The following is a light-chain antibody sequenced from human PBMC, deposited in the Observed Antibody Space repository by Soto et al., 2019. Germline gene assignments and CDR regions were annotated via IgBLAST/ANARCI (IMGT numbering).Light chain of an antibody. J-gene: IGKJ5*01. Sequence: DVVMTQSPLSLPVTLGQPASISCRSNQSLVHSDGIAYFSWFQQRPGRSPRRLIYKVSNRDSGGPARFSGSGSGTDFAPKISRVEAEDVGVYYCMQGTHWPITFGQGTRLEIK. CDR3: MQGTHWPIT. V-gene: IGKV2-30*02. CDR2: KVS. CDR1: QSLVHSDGIAY.